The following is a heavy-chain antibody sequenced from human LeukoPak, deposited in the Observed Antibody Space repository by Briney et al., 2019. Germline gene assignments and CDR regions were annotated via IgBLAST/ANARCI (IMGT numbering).Heavy chain of an antibody. CDR2: ISSSSSTI. J-gene: IGHJ4*02. D-gene: IGHD2-15*01. Sequence: GGSLRLSCAASGFTFSSYAMSWVRQAPGKGLEWVSYISSSSSTIYYADSVKGRFTISRDNAKNSLFLQMNSLRAEDTAVYYCARDGYCSGGSCYSATDYWGQGTLVTVSS. CDR1: GFTFSSYA. V-gene: IGHV3-48*04. CDR3: ARDGYCSGGSCYSATDY.